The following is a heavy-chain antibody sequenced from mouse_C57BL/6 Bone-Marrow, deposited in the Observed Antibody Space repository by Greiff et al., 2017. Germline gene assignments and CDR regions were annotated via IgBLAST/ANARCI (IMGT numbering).Heavy chain of an antibody. D-gene: IGHD1-1*01. CDR1: GYTFTSYS. Sequence: QVQLQQSGAELVRPGASVKMSCKASGYTFTSYSMHWVKQRPGQGLEWIGYINPSSGYTKYNQKFKDKATLTADKSSSTAYMQQSSLTSEDSAVYYCAITTVVAFDYWGQGTTLTVSS. V-gene: IGHV1-4*01. J-gene: IGHJ2*01. CDR2: INPSSGYT. CDR3: AITTVVAFDY.